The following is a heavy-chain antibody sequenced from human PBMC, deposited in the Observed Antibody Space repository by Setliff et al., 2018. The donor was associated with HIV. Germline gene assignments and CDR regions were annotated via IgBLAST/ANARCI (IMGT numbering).Heavy chain of an antibody. CDR1: GGSIRSGSYY. J-gene: IGHJ4*02. D-gene: IGHD2-15*01. Sequence: PSETLSLTCTVSGGSIRSGSYYWTWIRQAPGKGLEWIGYIYYSGSTNYNPSLKSRVSISLDMSKNLFSLNLTSVTAADTAVYYCARDLGYCSGGSCYWYYWGQGTLVTVSS. CDR2: IYYSGST. V-gene: IGHV4-61*01. CDR3: ARDLGYCSGGSCYWYY.